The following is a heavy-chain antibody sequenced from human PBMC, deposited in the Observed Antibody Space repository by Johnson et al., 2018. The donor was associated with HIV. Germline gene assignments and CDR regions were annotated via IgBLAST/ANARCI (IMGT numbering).Heavy chain of an antibody. V-gene: IGHV3-9*01. D-gene: IGHD4-23*01. CDR3: ARSSTVVTPHDI. CDR2: ISWNSGII. J-gene: IGHJ3*02. Sequence: VQLVESGGGLVQPGRSLRLSCAASGFTFDDYAMHWVRQAPGKGLEWVSGISWNSGIIGYADSVKGRFTISRDNTKNSLYLQMNTLRAEDTALYYCARSSTVVTPHDIWGQGTMVTVSS. CDR1: GFTFDDYA.